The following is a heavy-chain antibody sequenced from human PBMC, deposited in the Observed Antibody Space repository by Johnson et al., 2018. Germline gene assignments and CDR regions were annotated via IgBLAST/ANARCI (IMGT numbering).Heavy chain of an antibody. V-gene: IGHV1-69*09. CDR1: GGTFSSYT. J-gene: IGHJ3*02. CDR2: IIPILGIA. CDR3: ARGLDWSYYDSSGYYYNALDI. Sequence: QVQLVQSGAEVKKPGSSVKVSCKASGGTFSSYTISWVRQAPGQGLEWMGRIIPILGIANYAQKFQGRVTITADESTSTAYMELSSLRSEDTAVYYWARGLDWSYYDSSGYYYNALDIWGQGTMVTVSS. D-gene: IGHD3-22*01.